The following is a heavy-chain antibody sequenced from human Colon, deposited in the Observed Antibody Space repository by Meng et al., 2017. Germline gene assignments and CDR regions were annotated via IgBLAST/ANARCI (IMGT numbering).Heavy chain of an antibody. CDR1: GGSFSGYY. Sequence: QVPLQQWGAGLFTPSETLSLTCAVYGGSFSGYYWSWIRQPPGKGLEWIGEINHSGSTNYNPSLKSRVTISVDTSKNQFSLKLSSVTAADTAVYYCARERLSSGWYGGRWFDPWGQGTLVTVSS. CDR2: INHSGST. J-gene: IGHJ5*02. CDR3: ARERLSSGWYGGRWFDP. V-gene: IGHV4-34*01. D-gene: IGHD6-19*01.